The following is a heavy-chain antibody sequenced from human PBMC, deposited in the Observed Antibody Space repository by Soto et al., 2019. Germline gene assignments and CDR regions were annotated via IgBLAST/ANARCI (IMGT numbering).Heavy chain of an antibody. Sequence: QVQLVQSGAEVKEPGASVKVSCKASGYTFTSYGLSWVRQAPGQGLEWMGWINVNNGNTNYAQQVQGRVTMTTDTSTSTADMEVRTLRSDDTAVYYCARDGFGSGSYYLHWGQGTLVTVSS. D-gene: IGHD3-10*01. V-gene: IGHV1-18*01. CDR1: GYTFTSYG. J-gene: IGHJ4*02. CDR2: INVNNGNT. CDR3: ARDGFGSGSYYLH.